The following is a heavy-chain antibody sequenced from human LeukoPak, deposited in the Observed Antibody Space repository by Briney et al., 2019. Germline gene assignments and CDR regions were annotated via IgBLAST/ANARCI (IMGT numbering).Heavy chain of an antibody. CDR3: ARDVFYGSGSAFDY. J-gene: IGHJ4*02. V-gene: IGHV1-69*13. D-gene: IGHD3-10*01. Sequence: SVKVSCKASGGTFSSYATSWVRQAPGQGLEWMGGIIPIFGTANYAQKFQGRVTITADESTSTAYMELSSLRSEDTAVYYCARDVFYGSGSAFDYWGQGTLVTVSS. CDR1: GGTFSSYA. CDR2: IIPIFGTA.